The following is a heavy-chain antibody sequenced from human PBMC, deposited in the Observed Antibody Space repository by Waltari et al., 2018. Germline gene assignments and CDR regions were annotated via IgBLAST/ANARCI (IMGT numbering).Heavy chain of an antibody. CDR3: ARLARNGTYSYFDY. J-gene: IGHJ4*02. V-gene: IGHV5-51*01. CDR1: GYTFSDYW. CDR2: TYPGHSRR. D-gene: IGHD1-26*01. Sequence: EVQLVQSGAEVKKPGESLKISCKGSGYTFSDYWIAWVRQMPGEGMEWMGITYPGHSRRGYSPSVQGQVSISADKSITTAYLQCSSLKASDSAMYYCARLARNGTYSYFDYWGQGTLVTVSS.